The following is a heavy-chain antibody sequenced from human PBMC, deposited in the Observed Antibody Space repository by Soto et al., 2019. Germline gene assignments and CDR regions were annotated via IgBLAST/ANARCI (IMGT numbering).Heavy chain of an antibody. CDR1: GGSISSYY. D-gene: IGHD1-7*01. Sequence: SETLSLTCTVSGGSISSYYWSWIRQPPGKGLEWIGYIYYSGSTNYNPSLKSRVTISVDTSKNQFSLKLSSVTAADTAVYYCARGDGTIWFDPWGQGTLVTVSS. V-gene: IGHV4-59*01. CDR2: IYYSGST. J-gene: IGHJ5*02. CDR3: ARGDGTIWFDP.